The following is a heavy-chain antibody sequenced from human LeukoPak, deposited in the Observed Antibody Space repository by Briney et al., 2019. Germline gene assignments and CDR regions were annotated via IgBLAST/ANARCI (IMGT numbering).Heavy chain of an antibody. CDR1: GFTFSSYG. Sequence: GGSLRLSCAAPGFTFSSYGMYWVRQAPGTGLERVAYMQSDGINKYYADSVKGRFTISRDNSKNTLYLQMISLRGEHTAGYFCAKPSPGPVRNYFDYWGQGTLVTVSS. J-gene: IGHJ4*02. CDR2: MQSDGINK. CDR3: AKPSPGPVRNYFDY. V-gene: IGHV3-30*02. D-gene: IGHD1-14*01.